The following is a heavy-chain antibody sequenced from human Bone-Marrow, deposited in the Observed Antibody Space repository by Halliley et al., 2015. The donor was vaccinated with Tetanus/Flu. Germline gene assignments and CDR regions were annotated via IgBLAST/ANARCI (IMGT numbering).Heavy chain of an antibody. Sequence: ISYDGRTKYYVDSVRDRFTISRDNYRNTLSLQMNFLRVEDTALYYCAKAAPRLPPYDFYGMDVWGQGTTVTVSS. CDR3: AKAAPRLPPYDFYGMDV. J-gene: IGHJ6*02. CDR2: ISYDGRTK. D-gene: IGHD4-17*01. V-gene: IGHV3-30*18.